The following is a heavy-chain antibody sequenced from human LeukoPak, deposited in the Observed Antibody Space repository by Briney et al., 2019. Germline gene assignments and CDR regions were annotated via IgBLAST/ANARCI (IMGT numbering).Heavy chain of an antibody. CDR3: ARDYYDTSGFYGRGGYYYMDV. D-gene: IGHD3-22*01. CDR1: GASTGSYY. Sequence: SETLSLTCTVSGASTGSYYWSWIRQPAGKGLECIGRIYTSGSTNNNPSLKSRVTISVDKSKNQFSLKLSSVTAADTAVYYCARDYYDTSGFYGRGGYYYMDVWGKGTTVTVSS. J-gene: IGHJ6*03. V-gene: IGHV4-4*07. CDR2: IYTSGST.